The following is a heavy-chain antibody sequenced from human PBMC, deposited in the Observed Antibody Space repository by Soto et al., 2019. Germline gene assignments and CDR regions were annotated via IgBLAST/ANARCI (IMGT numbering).Heavy chain of an antibody. J-gene: IGHJ3*02. CDR3: ARDRFDAFDI. CDR1: GGSISSYY. CDR2: IYYSGST. V-gene: IGHV4-59*01. Sequence: ETLSLTCTVSGGSISSYYWSWIRQPPGKGLEWIGYIYYSGSTNYNPSLKSRVTISVDTSKNQFSLKLSSVTAADTAVYYCARDRFDAFDIWGQGTMVTVSS.